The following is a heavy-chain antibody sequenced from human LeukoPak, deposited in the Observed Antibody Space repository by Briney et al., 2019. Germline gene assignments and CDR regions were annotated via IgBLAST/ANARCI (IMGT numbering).Heavy chain of an antibody. J-gene: IGHJ5*02. CDR2: ISSSNNI. CDR1: GFTFSTYS. V-gene: IGHV3-21*01. D-gene: IGHD1-26*01. CDR3: ARDLEVGAPNWFDA. Sequence: GGSLRLSCAASGFTFSTYSMNWVRQAPGKGLEWVSSISSSNNIYYAASVNGRFTISRENAKNSLYLQMNSLRAEDTAVYYCARDLEVGAPNWFDAWGQGTLVTVSS.